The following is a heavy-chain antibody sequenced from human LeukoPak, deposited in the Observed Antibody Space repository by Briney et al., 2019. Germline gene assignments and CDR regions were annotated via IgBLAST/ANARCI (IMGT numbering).Heavy chain of an antibody. CDR1: GGSINSGSYY. J-gene: IGHJ3*02. Sequence: PSETLSLTCTVSGGSINSGSYYWSWIRQPAGKGLEWFGRIFTRGTTTYNPSLKSRVTISVDTSNNQFSLKLNSVTAADTAVYYCARDLGSGWYYAFDIWGQGTMVTVSS. CDR2: IFTRGTT. D-gene: IGHD6-19*01. CDR3: ARDLGSGWYYAFDI. V-gene: IGHV4-61*02.